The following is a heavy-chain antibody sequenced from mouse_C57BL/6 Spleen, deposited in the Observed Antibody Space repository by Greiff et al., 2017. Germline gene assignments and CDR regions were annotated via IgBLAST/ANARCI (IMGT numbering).Heavy chain of an antibody. D-gene: IGHD1-1*01. J-gene: IGHJ4*01. Sequence: QVQLQQSGPGLVQPSQSLSITCTVSGFSLTSYGVHWVRQSPGKGLEWLGVIRRGGSTDYNAAFMSRLSITKDNSKRQVFFKMNSLQADDTAIYYCAPDVVNPYYAMDYWGQGTSVTVSA. CDR1: GFSLTSYG. V-gene: IGHV2-5*01. CDR2: IRRGGST. CDR3: APDVVNPYYAMDY.